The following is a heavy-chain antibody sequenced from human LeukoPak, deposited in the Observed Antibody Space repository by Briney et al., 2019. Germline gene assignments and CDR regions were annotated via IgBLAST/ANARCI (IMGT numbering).Heavy chain of an antibody. V-gene: IGHV2-5*02. CDR2: IYWDDDK. Sequence: SGPALVKPTQTLTLTCTFSGFSLSTSGVGVGWIRQPPGKALEWLALIYWDDDKRYSPSQRTRLTITKDTSKNQVVLTMTNMDPVDTATYFCARTLAGDFDYWGQGTLVTVSS. CDR1: GFSLSTSGVG. J-gene: IGHJ4*02. CDR3: ARTLAGDFDY. D-gene: IGHD7-27*01.